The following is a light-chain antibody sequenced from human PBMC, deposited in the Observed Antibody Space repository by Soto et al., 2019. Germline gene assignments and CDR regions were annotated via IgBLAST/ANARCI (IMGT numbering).Light chain of an antibody. CDR2: KAS. V-gene: IGKV1-5*03. CDR3: QQYNIYSGT. J-gene: IGKJ1*01. CDR1: QSISSW. Sequence: DIQMTQSPSTLSASVGDRVTITCRASQSISSWLAWYQQKTGKAPKILIYKASSLESGVPSRFSGSGSGTEFTLTISSLQPDDFATYYCQQYNIYSGTFGQGTKVDIK.